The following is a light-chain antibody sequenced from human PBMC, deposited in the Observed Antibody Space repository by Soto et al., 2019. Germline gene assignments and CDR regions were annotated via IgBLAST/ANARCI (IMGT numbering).Light chain of an antibody. CDR3: RQYNTCPCT. V-gene: IGKV1-5*01. J-gene: IGKJ4*02. Sequence: IQMTXXPCTGSATXGDXVXXXCRASQIISSWSAWYQQKPGKAPKLLIYDASSLESGVPSRFSGSGSGTEFTLTINSLQPDDFAAYYCRQYNTCPCTFGEGTKVDI. CDR2: DAS. CDR1: QIISSW.